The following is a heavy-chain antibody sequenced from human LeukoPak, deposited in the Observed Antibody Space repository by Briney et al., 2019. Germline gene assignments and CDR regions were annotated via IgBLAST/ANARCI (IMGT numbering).Heavy chain of an antibody. V-gene: IGHV3-30*03. Sequence: GRSLRLSCAASGFIFSSYGMYWVRQAPGKGLEWVAVISNDGNNKQYADSVKGRFTISRDSAENSLYLQMNSLRAEDTAVYYCARGPYSSNWYVDYWGQGTLVTVAS. D-gene: IGHD6-13*01. CDR1: GFIFSSYG. CDR2: ISNDGNNK. CDR3: ARGPYSSNWYVDY. J-gene: IGHJ4*02.